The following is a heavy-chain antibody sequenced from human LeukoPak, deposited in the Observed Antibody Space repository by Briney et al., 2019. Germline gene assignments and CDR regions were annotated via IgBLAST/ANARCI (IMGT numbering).Heavy chain of an antibody. CDR2: IYTSGST. CDR3: AREDREQWLVVFDY. Sequence: SETLSLTCTVSGGSISSYYWSWIRQPAGKGLEWTGRIYTSGSTNYNPSLKSRVSMSVDTSKNQFSLKLSSVTAADTAVYYCAREDREQWLVVFDYWGQGTLVTVSS. D-gene: IGHD6-19*01. J-gene: IGHJ4*02. V-gene: IGHV4-4*07. CDR1: GGSISSYY.